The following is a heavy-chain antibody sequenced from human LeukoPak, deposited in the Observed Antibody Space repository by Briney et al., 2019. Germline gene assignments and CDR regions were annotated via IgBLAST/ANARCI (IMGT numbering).Heavy chain of an antibody. CDR2: ISSSSSYI. V-gene: IGHV3-21*01. Sequence: GGSLRLSCAASGFTLSSYSMNWVRQAPGKGLGWVSSISSSSSYIYYAASVKGRFTFSSDNAMKSLYLNMNSWRGEDMAVYYCARDRLYDCWSGYNLGDFDYWGQGTLVTVSS. CDR1: GFTLSSYS. D-gene: IGHD3-3*01. J-gene: IGHJ4*02. CDR3: ARDRLYDCWSGYNLGDFDY.